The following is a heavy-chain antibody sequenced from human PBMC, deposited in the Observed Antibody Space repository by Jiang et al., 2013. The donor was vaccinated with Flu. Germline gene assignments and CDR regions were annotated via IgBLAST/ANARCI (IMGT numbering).Heavy chain of an antibody. Sequence: QLVESGGGFVKPWGSLRLSCEASGFIFDNAWMHWVRQAPGKGLEWVGRIKTKIDGGTADYAAPVKGRFTVSRDDSKSTLYLEMNSLKTEDTAVYYCTTNYGDYFWSSFDFWGQGTLVTVSS. V-gene: IGHV3-15*07. CDR2: IKTKIDGGTA. CDR3: TTNYGDYFWSSFDF. CDR1: GFIFDNAW. D-gene: IGHD4-17*01. J-gene: IGHJ4*02.